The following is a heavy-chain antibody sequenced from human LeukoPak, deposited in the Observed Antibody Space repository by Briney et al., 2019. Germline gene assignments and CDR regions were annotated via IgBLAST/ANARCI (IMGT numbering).Heavy chain of an antibody. V-gene: IGHV3-48*04. CDR1: GFTFSTYS. CDR3: ARRYFDY. Sequence: PGGSLRLSCTASGFTFSTYSMNWVRQAPGKGLEWVSYISSSSSTIYYADSVKGRFTISRDNAKNSLYLQMDSLRAEDTAVYYCARRYFDYWGQGILVTVSS. J-gene: IGHJ4*02. CDR2: ISSSSSTI.